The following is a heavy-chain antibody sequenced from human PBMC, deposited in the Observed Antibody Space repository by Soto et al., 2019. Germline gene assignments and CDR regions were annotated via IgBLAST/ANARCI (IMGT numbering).Heavy chain of an antibody. Sequence: PGESLKISCEGSGYPFSKYWIAWVRQPAGKGLEWMGIIYPGDSDTRYSPSFRGRVTISADTSINTAYLQWKSLQASDTALYYCLRRPTEGISFYGLDVWGQGTTVTVSS. V-gene: IGHV5-51*01. CDR1: GYPFSKYW. CDR2: IYPGDSDT. D-gene: IGHD3-3*02. CDR3: LRRPTEGISFYGLDV. J-gene: IGHJ6*02.